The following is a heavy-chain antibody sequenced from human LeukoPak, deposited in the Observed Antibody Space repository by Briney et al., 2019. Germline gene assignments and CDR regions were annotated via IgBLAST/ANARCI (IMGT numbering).Heavy chain of an antibody. CDR3: ARAVAGYNWFDP. CDR2: IYTSGST. Sequence: SETPSLTCTVSGGSISSGSYYWSWIRQPAGKGLEWIGRIYTSGSTNYNPSLKSRVTISVDTSKNQFSLKLSSVTAADTAVYYCARAVAGYNWFDPWGQGTLVTVSS. CDR1: GGSISSGSYY. D-gene: IGHD6-19*01. J-gene: IGHJ5*02. V-gene: IGHV4-61*02.